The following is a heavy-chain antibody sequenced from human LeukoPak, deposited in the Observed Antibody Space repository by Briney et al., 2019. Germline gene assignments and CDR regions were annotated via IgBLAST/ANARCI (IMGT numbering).Heavy chain of an antibody. CDR2: IYYSGST. CDR1: GGPISSYY. V-gene: IGHV4-59*01. Sequence: SETLSLTCTVSGGPISSYYWSWIRHPPGKGLEWIGYIYYSGSTNYNPSLKSRVTISVDTSKNQFSLKLSSVTAADTAVYYCARGSVYFDYWGQGTLVTVSS. CDR3: ARGSVYFDY. J-gene: IGHJ4*02.